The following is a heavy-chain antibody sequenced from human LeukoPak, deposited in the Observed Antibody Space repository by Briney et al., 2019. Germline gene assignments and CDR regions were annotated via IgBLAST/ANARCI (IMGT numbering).Heavy chain of an antibody. V-gene: IGHV4-34*01. CDR1: GRSFSGYY. D-gene: IGHD6-19*01. CDR3: ARVYSSGWPAYYYYGMDV. CDR2: INHSGST. J-gene: IGHJ6*02. Sequence: SETLSLTCAVYGRSFSGYYWSWIRQPPGKGLEWNGEINHSGSTNYNPSLKSRVTISVDTSKNQFSLKLSSVTAADTAVYYCARVYSSGWPAYYYYGMDVWGQGTTVTVSS.